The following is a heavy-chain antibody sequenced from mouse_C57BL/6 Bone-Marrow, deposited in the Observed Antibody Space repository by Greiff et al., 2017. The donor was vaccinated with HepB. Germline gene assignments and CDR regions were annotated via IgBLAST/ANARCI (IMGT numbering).Heavy chain of an antibody. CDR1: GFTFSSYT. J-gene: IGHJ1*03. V-gene: IGHV5-9*01. CDR2: ISGGGGNT. CDR3: ARQGGYFDV. Sequence: EVQLMESGGGLVKPGGSLKLSCAASGFTFSSYTMSWVRQTPEKRLEWVATISGGGGNTYYPDSVKGPFTISRDNAKNTLYLQMRSLRSEDTALYYCARQGGYFDVWGTGTTVTVSS.